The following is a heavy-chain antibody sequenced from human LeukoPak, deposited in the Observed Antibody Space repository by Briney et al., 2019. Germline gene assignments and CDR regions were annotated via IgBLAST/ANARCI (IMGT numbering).Heavy chain of an antibody. CDR1: GFTFSNYW. Sequence: GGSLRLSCAASGFTFSNYWMSWVRQAPGTGLEWVANIKQDGSEKYYVDSVKGRFTISRDNAKNSLYLQMNSLRAEDTAVYYCARENWDSYYYYGMDVWGQGTTVTVSS. CDR2: IKQDGSEK. J-gene: IGHJ6*02. D-gene: IGHD1-7*01. V-gene: IGHV3-7*03. CDR3: ARENWDSYYYYGMDV.